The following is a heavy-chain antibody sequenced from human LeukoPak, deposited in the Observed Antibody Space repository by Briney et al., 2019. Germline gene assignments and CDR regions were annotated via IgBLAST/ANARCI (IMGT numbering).Heavy chain of an antibody. V-gene: IGHV1-2*02. CDR1: GYTFTDYY. D-gene: IGHD1-26*01. J-gene: IGHJ4*02. CDR3: TRALGSDY. CDR2: INPNSGGT. Sequence: ASVKVSCKASGYTFTDYYMNWVRQAPGQGLEWMGWINPNSGGTNYAQKFQGRVTMTRDTSITTAYMGLNSLRSDDTAMYYCTRALGSDYWGQGTLVTVSS.